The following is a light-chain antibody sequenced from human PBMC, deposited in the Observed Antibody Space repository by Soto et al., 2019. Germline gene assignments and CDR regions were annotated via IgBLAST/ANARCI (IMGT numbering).Light chain of an antibody. J-gene: IGKJ1*01. CDR2: AAS. Sequence: DIQMTQSPSSVSASVGDRVTITCRASQAISTWLAWYQQKPGKAPKLLIYAASNLQTGVPSRFSGSGFGTEFTLAISGLQREDFASEYCQPDNSFPRTFGQGTRVEIK. V-gene: IGKV1D-12*01. CDR3: QPDNSFPRT. CDR1: QAISTW.